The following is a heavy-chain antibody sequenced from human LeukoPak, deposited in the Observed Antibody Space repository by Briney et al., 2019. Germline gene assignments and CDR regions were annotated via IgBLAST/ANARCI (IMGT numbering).Heavy chain of an antibody. CDR3: ARDPTQWLRYGHFDY. V-gene: IGHV3-21*01. J-gene: IGHJ4*02. CDR1: GFTFSSSA. CDR2: INNVASHI. D-gene: IGHD5-12*01. Sequence: PGGSLRLSCAGSGFTFSSSAMNWVRQAPGKGLEWVSSINNVASHIYYADSVKGRFTISRDNAKNPLYLQMNSLRAEDTAVYYCARDPTQWLRYGHFDYWGQGTLVTVSS.